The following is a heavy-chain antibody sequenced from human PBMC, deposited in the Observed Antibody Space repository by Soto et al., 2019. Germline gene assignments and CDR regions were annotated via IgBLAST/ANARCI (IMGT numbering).Heavy chain of an antibody. D-gene: IGHD2-21*01. Sequence: QITLKESGPTLVKPTQTLTLTCTFSGFSLSTTGVGVGWIRQPPGKALEWLALIYWDDDKRYNPSLKSRLTITKDPSKNQGVLTMTHMDPVDTATYYCVQSRCGGDCLQSYSSHSYYGLDVWGQGTTVTVSS. J-gene: IGHJ6*02. V-gene: IGHV2-5*02. CDR2: IYWDDDK. CDR3: VQSRCGGDCLQSYSSHSYYGLDV. CDR1: GFSLSTTGVG.